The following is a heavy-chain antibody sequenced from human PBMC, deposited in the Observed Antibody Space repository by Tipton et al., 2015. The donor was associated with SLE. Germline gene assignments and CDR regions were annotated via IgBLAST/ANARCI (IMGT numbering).Heavy chain of an antibody. V-gene: IGHV4-34*01. D-gene: IGHD6-19*01. CDR3: ARGPTPPFGSGWYSFDY. CDR1: GGSFSGYY. J-gene: IGHJ4*02. CDR2: INHSGST. Sequence: TLSLTCAVYGGSFSGYYWSWIRQPPGKGLEWIGEINHSGSTNYNPSLKSRVTVSVDTSKNQVSLNLTSVTAADTAVYYCARGPTPPFGSGWYSFDYWGQGTLVTVSS.